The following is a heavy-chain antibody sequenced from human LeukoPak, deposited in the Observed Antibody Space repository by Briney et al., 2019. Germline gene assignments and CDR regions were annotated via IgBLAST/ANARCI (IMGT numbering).Heavy chain of an antibody. J-gene: IGHJ4*02. Sequence: GRSLRLSCAPSGFTFSRHGMHWVRQAPGKGLVWVSHINSDGSWTGYADSVKGRFTISKDNAKNAVYLQMNNLRAEDTAVYYCVSFYETYWGRGTLVTVSS. D-gene: IGHD2-2*01. CDR2: INSDGSWT. V-gene: IGHV3-74*01. CDR3: VSFYETY. CDR1: GFTFSRHG.